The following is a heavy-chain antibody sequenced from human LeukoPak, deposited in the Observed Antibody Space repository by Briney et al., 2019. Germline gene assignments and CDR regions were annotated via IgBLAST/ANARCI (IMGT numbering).Heavy chain of an antibody. V-gene: IGHV3-23*01. Sequence: GGSLRLSCAASGFTFSSYAMNWVRQAPGKGLKWVSGISESGVITHYADAVKGRFTISRDNSKTTVFLQMNSLRAEDTAVYYCAVSVRFERVWHYFNNWGQGTQVTVSS. J-gene: IGHJ4*02. CDR1: GFTFSSYA. CDR2: ISESGVIT. CDR3: AVSVRFERVWHYFNN. D-gene: IGHD3-9*01.